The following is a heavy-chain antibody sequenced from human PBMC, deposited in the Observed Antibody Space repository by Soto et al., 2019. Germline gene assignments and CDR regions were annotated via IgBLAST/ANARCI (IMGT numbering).Heavy chain of an antibody. CDR2: IHRDGSEK. D-gene: IGHD6-19*01. V-gene: IGHV3-7*03. J-gene: IGHJ6*02. Sequence: EVQLVESGGGLVQPGGSLRLSCSASGFSFSDYWMTWVRQGPGKGLEWVANIHRDGSEKYSVDSVKGRFNISRDNANNSVFLEMNSLRVDDTAVYYCARGPPAGIYYGMDVWGQGTTVIVSS. CDR3: ARGPPAGIYYGMDV. CDR1: GFSFSDYW.